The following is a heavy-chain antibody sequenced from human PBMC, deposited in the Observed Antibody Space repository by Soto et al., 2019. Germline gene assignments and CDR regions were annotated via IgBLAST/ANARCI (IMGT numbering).Heavy chain of an antibody. Sequence: GASVKVSCKACGGTFSSYAISWVRQAPGQGLEWMGGIIPIFGTANYAQKFQGRVTITADESTSTAYMELSSLRSEDTAVYYCAREPTTVTTYSWFDPWGQGTLVTVSS. D-gene: IGHD4-17*01. CDR2: IIPIFGTA. CDR1: GGTFSSYA. J-gene: IGHJ5*02. CDR3: AREPTTVTTYSWFDP. V-gene: IGHV1-69*13.